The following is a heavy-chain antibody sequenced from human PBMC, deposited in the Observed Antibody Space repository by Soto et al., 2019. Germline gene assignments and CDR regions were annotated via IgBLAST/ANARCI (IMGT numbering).Heavy chain of an antibody. D-gene: IGHD2-2*02. Sequence: ASVKVSCKASGYTFTSYGISWVRQAPGQGLEWMGWISAYNGNTNYAQKLQGRVTMTTDTSTSTAYMELRSLRSDDTAVYYCARDCSSTSCYTVAFDYWGQGTLVTVSS. CDR2: ISAYNGNT. V-gene: IGHV1-18*01. CDR1: GYTFTSYG. CDR3: ARDCSSTSCYTVAFDY. J-gene: IGHJ4*02.